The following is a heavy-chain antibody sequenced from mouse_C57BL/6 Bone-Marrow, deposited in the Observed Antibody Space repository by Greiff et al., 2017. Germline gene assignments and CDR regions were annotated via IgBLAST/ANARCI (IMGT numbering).Heavy chain of an antibody. CDR2: ISSGGSYP. V-gene: IGHV5-6*01. D-gene: IGHD3-2*02. CDR1: GFTFSSYG. CDR3: ARHQTAQASFAY. Sequence: EVKLVESGGDLVKPGGSLKLSCAASGFTFSSYGMSWVRQTPDKRLEWVATISSGGSYPYYPDSVKGRFTISRDNAKNTLYLQMSSLKSEDTAMYYCARHQTAQASFAYWGQGTLVTVSA. J-gene: IGHJ3*01.